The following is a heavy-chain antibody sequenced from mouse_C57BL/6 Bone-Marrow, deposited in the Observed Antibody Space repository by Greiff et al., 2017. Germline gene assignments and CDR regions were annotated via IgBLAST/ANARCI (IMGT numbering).Heavy chain of an antibody. D-gene: IGHD2-4*01. CDR3: TRGGGLRRNYAMDY. J-gene: IGHJ4*01. Sequence: EVQVVESGGGLVQPGGSMKLSCAASGFTFSDAWMDWVRQSPEKGLEWVAEIRNKANNHATYYAESVKGRFTSSRDDSKSSVYLQMNSLRAEDTGIYYCTRGGGLRRNYAMDYWGQGTSVTVSS. V-gene: IGHV6-6*01. CDR2: IRNKANNHAT. CDR1: GFTFSDAW.